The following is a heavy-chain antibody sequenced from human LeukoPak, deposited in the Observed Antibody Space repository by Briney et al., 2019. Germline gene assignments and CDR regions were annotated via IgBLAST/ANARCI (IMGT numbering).Heavy chain of an antibody. J-gene: IGHJ6*03. Sequence: ASVKVSCKASGGTFSSYAISWVRQAPGQGLEWMGRIIPIFGTANYAQKFQGRVTITTDESTSTAYMELSSLRSEDTAVHYCASVAATPYYYYYYMDVWGKGTTVTVSS. D-gene: IGHD2-15*01. CDR3: ASVAATPYYYYYYMDV. CDR1: GGTFSSYA. V-gene: IGHV1-69*05. CDR2: IIPIFGTA.